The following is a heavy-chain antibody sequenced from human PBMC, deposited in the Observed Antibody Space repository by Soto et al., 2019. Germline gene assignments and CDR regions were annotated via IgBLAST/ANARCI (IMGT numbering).Heavy chain of an antibody. CDR1: GFTFSSYS. Sequence: GGALRLSCAASGFTFSSYSMSWVRQAPGKGLEWVSAISGSGGSTYYADSVKGRFTISRDNSKNTLYLQMNSLRAEDTAVYYCAKDPRYSYFDYWGQGTLVTVSS. J-gene: IGHJ4*02. CDR3: AKDPRYSYFDY. D-gene: IGHD5-12*01. CDR2: ISGSGGST. V-gene: IGHV3-23*01.